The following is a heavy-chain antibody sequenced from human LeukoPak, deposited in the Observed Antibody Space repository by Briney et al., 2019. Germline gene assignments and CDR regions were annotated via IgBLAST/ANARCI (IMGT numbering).Heavy chain of an antibody. CDR2: IYYSGST. CDR3: AREGGDY. J-gene: IGHJ4*02. Sequence: KPGGSLRLSCAASGFTFSSYGMSWVRQPPGKGLEWIGSIYYSGSTYYNPSLKSRVTISVDTSKNQFSLKLSSVTAADTAVYYCAREGGDYWGQGTLVTVSS. V-gene: IGHV4-39*07. D-gene: IGHD3-16*01. CDR1: GFTFSSYG.